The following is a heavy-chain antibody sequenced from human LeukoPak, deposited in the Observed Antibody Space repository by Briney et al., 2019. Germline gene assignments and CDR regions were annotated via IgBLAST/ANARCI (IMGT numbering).Heavy chain of an antibody. CDR3: ARDTVHSPFVLRLNY. CDR2: VSSGGNTK. V-gene: IGHV3-48*03. D-gene: IGHD1-26*01. CDR1: GFSFCSYE. Sequence: GGSLRLSCAAPGFSFCSYELKCVGQAPGKGLEWVSHVSSGGNTKYYVDSVRGRFSMSRDNAKNLLFLQMNSLRAEDTAVYYCARDTVHSPFVLRLNYWGQGALVTVSS. J-gene: IGHJ4*02.